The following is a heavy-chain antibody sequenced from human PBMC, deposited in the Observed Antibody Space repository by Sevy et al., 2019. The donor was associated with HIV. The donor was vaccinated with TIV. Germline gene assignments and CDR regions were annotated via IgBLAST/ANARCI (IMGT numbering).Heavy chain of an antibody. Sequence: ASVKVSCKASGYTFSDSGYYVHWVRQAPGQGLVWMGWINPKSGATNYAQKFQGRVTMTRDTSVSTANMELSRLTSDDTAVYYCARESYDFWTGPVDYDYGMDVWCQGTTVTVSS. V-gene: IGHV1-2*02. CDR2: INPKSGAT. D-gene: IGHD3-3*01. CDR3: ARESYDFWTGPVDYDYGMDV. CDR1: GYTFSDSGYY. J-gene: IGHJ6*02.